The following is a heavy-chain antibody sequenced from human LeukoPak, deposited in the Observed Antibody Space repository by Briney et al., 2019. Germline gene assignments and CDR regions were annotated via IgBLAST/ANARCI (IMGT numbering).Heavy chain of an antibody. CDR1: GYSFTSNY. CDR2: VYPRDGST. Sequence: ASVKVSCKASGYSFTSNYIHWVRQAPGQGLEWMGMVYPRDGSTSYAQKFQGRVTVTRDTSTSTVHMELSGLRSEDTAVYYCARDQEAFDYWGQGTLVTVSS. V-gene: IGHV1-46*01. J-gene: IGHJ4*02. CDR3: ARDQEAFDY.